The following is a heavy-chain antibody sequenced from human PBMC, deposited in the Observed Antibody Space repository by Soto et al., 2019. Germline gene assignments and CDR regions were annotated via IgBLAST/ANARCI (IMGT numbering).Heavy chain of an antibody. D-gene: IGHD3-9*01. CDR1: GFTFSSYA. CDR2: ISGSGGST. V-gene: IGHV3-23*01. J-gene: IGHJ4*01. CDR3: PTDSYFPLKVPLFAY. Sequence: PGGSLRLSCAASGFTFSSYAMSWVRQAPGKGLEWVSAISGSGGSTYYADSVKGRFTISRDNSKNTLYLQINSLKTDDTAVFFCPTDSYFPLKVPLFAYWGLGTLVPVSS.